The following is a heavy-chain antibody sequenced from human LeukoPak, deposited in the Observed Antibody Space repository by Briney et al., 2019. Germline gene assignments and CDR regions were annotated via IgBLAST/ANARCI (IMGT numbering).Heavy chain of an antibody. CDR2: IKEDGSEK. J-gene: IGHJ4*02. Sequence: PAGSLRLSCAVSGFTFSDYWMSWVRQAPGKGLEWVANIKEDGSEKYYVDSVKGRFTISRDNAKNSLYLQMNSLRAEDTALYYCARELKALWRDYFDYWGQGTLVTVSS. CDR1: GFTFSDYW. D-gene: IGHD2-21*01. V-gene: IGHV3-7*01. CDR3: ARELKALWRDYFDY.